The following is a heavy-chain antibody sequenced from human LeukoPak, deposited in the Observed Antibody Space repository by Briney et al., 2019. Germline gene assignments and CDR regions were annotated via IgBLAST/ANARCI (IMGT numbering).Heavy chain of an antibody. Sequence: GGSLRLSCAASGFTFSSYGMHWVRQAPGKGLEWVAVIWYDGSNKYYADSVKGRFTISRDNSKNTLYLQMNSLRAEDTAVYYCAKGSGYYQGYFDYRGQGTLVTVSS. CDR2: IWYDGSNK. CDR1: GFTFSSYG. V-gene: IGHV3-33*06. CDR3: AKGSGYYQGYFDY. D-gene: IGHD3-22*01. J-gene: IGHJ4*02.